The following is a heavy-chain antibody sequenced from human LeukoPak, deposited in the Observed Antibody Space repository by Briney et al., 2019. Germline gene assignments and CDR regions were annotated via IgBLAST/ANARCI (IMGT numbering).Heavy chain of an antibody. V-gene: IGHV4-59*01. D-gene: IGHD3-16*02. J-gene: IGHJ5*02. Sequence: SETLSLTCAVYGGSFSGYYWSWIRQPPGKGLEWIGYIYYSGSTNYNPSLKSRVTISVDTSKNQFSLKLSSVTAADTAVYYCARGGAALGVIYWFDPWGQGTLVTVSS. CDR3: ARGGAALGVIYWFDP. CDR2: IYYSGST. CDR1: GGSFSGYY.